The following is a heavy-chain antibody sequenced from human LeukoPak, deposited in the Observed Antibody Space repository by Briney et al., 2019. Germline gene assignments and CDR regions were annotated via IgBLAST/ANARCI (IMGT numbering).Heavy chain of an antibody. V-gene: IGHV4-61*02. CDR3: ARVSYDSSGYYGDY. CDR2: IYTSGST. CDR1: GGSISSGSYY. J-gene: IGHJ4*02. Sequence: SETLSLTCTVSGGSISSGSYYWSWIRQPAGKGLEWIGRIYTSGSTNYNPSLKSRVTISVDTSKNQFSLKLSSVTAADTAVYYCARVSYDSSGYYGDYWGQGTLVTVSS. D-gene: IGHD3-22*01.